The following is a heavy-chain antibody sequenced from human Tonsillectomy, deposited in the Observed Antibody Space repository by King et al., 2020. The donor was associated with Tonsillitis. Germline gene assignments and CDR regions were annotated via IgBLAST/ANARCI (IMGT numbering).Heavy chain of an antibody. CDR3: ARGPNWLDL. J-gene: IGHJ5*02. V-gene: IGHV5-10-1*01. CDR1: GYSFTSNW. Sequence: VQLVQSGAEVKKPGESLRISCQSSGYSFTSNWITWVRQMPGKGLEWMGRIDPSDSYTNYSPSFQGHVTISTDKSISTAYLQWSSLKASDTAMYYCARGPNWLDLWGQGTLVTVSS. CDR2: IDPSDSYT.